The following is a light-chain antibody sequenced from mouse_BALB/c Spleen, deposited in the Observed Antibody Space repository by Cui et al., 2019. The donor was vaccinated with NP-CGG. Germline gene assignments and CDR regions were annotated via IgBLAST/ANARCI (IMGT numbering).Light chain of an antibody. CDR2: GTN. CDR3: ALWYSNHWV. Sequence: AVVTQESALTTSPDETVTLTCRSNTGAVTTSNYANWVQEKPDHLFTGLIGGTNNRAPGVPARFSGSLIGDKAALTITGAQTEDEAIYFCALWYSNHWVFGGGTKLTVL. V-gene: IGLV1*01. J-gene: IGLJ1*01. CDR1: TGAVTTSNY.